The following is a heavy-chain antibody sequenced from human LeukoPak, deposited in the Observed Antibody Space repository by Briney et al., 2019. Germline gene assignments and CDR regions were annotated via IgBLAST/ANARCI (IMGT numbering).Heavy chain of an antibody. V-gene: IGHV1-46*01. CDR2: VNPSGATT. D-gene: IGHD3-3*01. J-gene: IGHJ4*02. Sequence: ASVKVSCKASGYTFSDYYVHWVRQAPGQGLEWMGMVNPSGATTGYVQRFQGRLTVTRDTSTNTVYMELASLRSEDTAVYYCARALGTTQFWDYWGQGTLVTVSS. CDR3: ARALGTTQFWDY. CDR1: GYTFSDYY.